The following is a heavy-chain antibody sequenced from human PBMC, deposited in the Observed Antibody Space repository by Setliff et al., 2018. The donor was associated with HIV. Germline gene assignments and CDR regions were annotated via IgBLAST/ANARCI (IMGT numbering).Heavy chain of an antibody. Sequence: PSETLSLTCTVSGGSISSTSYYWGWIRQPPGKGLEWIGNIYYSGGTDYHPSLKSRVTISVDTSKNQSSLKLGSVTAADTAVYFCARRFEQWLAFDYWGQGTLVTVSS. V-gene: IGHV4-39*01. CDR2: IYYSGGT. J-gene: IGHJ4*02. CDR1: GGSISSTSYY. D-gene: IGHD6-19*01. CDR3: ARRFEQWLAFDY.